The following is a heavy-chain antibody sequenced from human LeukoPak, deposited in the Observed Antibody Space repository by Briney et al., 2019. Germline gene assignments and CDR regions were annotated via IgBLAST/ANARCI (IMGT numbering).Heavy chain of an antibody. CDR1: VGSVSGYF. CDR3: ARHVPTPYYGTSGPFDY. CDR2: IYYSGTT. D-gene: IGHD3-22*01. J-gene: IGHJ4*02. Sequence: SETLSLTCTVSVGSVSGYFWSWIRQPPGRGLEWIGCIYYSGTTDYNSSLRSRVTLSVDTSKNQFSLKLTSVTAADTAVYFCARHVPTPYYGTSGPFDYWGQGTLVTVSS. V-gene: IGHV4-59*08.